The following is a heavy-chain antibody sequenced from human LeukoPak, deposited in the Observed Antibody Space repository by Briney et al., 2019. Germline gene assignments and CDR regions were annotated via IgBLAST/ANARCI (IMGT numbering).Heavy chain of an antibody. J-gene: IGHJ4*02. CDR2: INPSGGST. CDR1: GYTFTNYH. V-gene: IGHV1-46*01. CDR3: ARYGHSPFFDY. Sequence: VAAVNVSCKASGYTFTNYHMHWVGQAPGQGREWMGIINPSGGSTTNAQRFQGRVIMTRDMSTSTVYMELSSLSSEDTAVYFCARYGHSPFFDYWGQGTLVIVSS. D-gene: IGHD4-17*01.